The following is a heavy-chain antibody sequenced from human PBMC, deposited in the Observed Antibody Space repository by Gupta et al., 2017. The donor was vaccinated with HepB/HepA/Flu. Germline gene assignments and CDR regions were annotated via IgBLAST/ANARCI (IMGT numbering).Heavy chain of an antibody. Sequence: QLVESGGGVVQPGRSLRLSCVASGFLFRHYGMPWFRQGPGKGLEWVAVIWYDGSNKEYGDSVKGRFTISRDNSKNTLYLKMNSLRVEDMGVYFCARDRLAVAGLSWFDPWGQGTLVTVSS. D-gene: IGHD6-13*01. V-gene: IGHV3-33*01. CDR2: IWYDGSNK. CDR1: GFLFRHYG. J-gene: IGHJ5*02. CDR3: ARDRLAVAGLSWFDP.